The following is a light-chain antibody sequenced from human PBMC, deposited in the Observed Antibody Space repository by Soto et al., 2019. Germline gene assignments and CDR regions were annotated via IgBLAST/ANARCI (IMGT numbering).Light chain of an antibody. J-gene: IGKJ4*01. Sequence: DIQMTQSPSSLSASVGDKVTITCRASQTISSYLNWYQQKPGKAPGLLISAASSLQSGVPSRFSGSASGTDFTLTIRSLQPEDFATYYCQQSYITPLTFGGGTKVDIK. CDR3: QQSYITPLT. CDR2: AAS. V-gene: IGKV1-39*01. CDR1: QTISSY.